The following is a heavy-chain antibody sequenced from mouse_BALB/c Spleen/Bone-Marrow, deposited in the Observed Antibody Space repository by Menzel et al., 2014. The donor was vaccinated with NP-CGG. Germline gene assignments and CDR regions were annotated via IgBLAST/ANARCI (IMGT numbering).Heavy chain of an antibody. CDR2: IDPANGNT. V-gene: IGHV14-3*02. CDR1: GFNIKDTY. CDR3: ARYYYGYYFDY. J-gene: IGHJ2*01. Sequence: VHVKQSGAELVKPGASVKLSCTASGFNIKDTYMHWVKQRPEQGLEWIGRIDPANGNTKYDPKFQGKATITADASSNTAYLQLSSLTSEDTAVYYCARYYYGYYFDYWAKAPLSQSPQ. D-gene: IGHD1-2*01.